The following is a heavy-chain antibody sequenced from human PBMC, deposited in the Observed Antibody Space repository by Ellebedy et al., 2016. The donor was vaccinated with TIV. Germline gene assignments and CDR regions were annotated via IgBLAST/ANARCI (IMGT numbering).Heavy chain of an antibody. CDR3: ARANGGPVAGFLDD. D-gene: IGHD6-19*01. CDR2: IGTAGDT. Sequence: GESLKISXAASGFTFRNYDMSWVRQTSGNGLEWVSGIGTAGDTYYPGSVKGRFTVSRDNDKNSLYLQMNNLGPEDTAVYYCARANGGPVAGFLDDWGHGTLVTVSS. CDR1: GFTFRNYD. V-gene: IGHV3-13*01. J-gene: IGHJ4*01.